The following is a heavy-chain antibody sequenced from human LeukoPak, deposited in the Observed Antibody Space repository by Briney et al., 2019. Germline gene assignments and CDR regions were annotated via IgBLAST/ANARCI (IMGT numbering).Heavy chain of an antibody. CDR2: IYYSGST. J-gene: IGHJ6*02. D-gene: IGHD6-13*01. V-gene: IGHV4-39*07. CDR3: ARGGIAAAGPPLRYYYYGMDV. CDR1: GGSISSSSYY. Sequence: SETLSLTCTVSGGSISSSSYYWGWIRQPPGKGLEWIGSIYYSGSTYYNPSLKSRVTISVDTSKNQFSLKLSSVTAADTAVYYCARGGIAAAGPPLRYYYYGMDVWGQGTTVTVSS.